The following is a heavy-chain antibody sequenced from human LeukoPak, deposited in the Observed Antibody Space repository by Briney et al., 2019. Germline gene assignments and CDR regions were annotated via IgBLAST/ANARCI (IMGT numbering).Heavy chain of an antibody. CDR3: ARGDSGWYTKDAFDV. Sequence: PSETLSLTCAVYGGSFSGYYWSWIRQPPGKGLEWIGEINHSGSTNYNPSLKSRVTISVDTSKNQFSLKLSSVTAADTAVYYCARGDSGWYTKDAFDVWGQGTMVTVSS. D-gene: IGHD6-19*01. V-gene: IGHV4-34*01. CDR1: GGSFSGYY. CDR2: INHSGST. J-gene: IGHJ3*01.